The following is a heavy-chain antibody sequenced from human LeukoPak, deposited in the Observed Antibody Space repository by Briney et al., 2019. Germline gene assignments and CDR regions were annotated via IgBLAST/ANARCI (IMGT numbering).Heavy chain of an antibody. CDR3: ARHSFTAMALFDY. V-gene: IGHV4-61*08. Sequence: PSETLSLTCTVSGGSISSGGYYWSWIRQHPGKGLEWIGYIYYSGSTNYNPSLKSRVTISVDTSKNQFSLKLSSVTAADTAVYYCARHSFTAMALFDYWGQGTLVTVSS. J-gene: IGHJ4*02. CDR1: GGSISSGGYY. D-gene: IGHD5-18*01. CDR2: IYYSGST.